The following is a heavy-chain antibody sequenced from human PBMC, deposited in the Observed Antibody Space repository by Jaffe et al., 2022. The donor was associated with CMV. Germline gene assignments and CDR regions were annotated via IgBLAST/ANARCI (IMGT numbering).Heavy chain of an antibody. CDR2: INHSGST. V-gene: IGHV4-34*01. CDR1: GGSFSGYY. D-gene: IGHD2-8*01. Sequence: QVQLQQWGAGLLKPSETLSLTCAVYGGSFSGYYWSWIRQPPGKGLEWIGEINHSGSTNYNPSLKSRVTISVDTSKNQFSLKLSSVTAADTAVYYCARDHRNWEQCTNGVCYTASFDYWGQGTLVTVSS. CDR3: ARDHRNWEQCTNGVCYTASFDY. J-gene: IGHJ4*02.